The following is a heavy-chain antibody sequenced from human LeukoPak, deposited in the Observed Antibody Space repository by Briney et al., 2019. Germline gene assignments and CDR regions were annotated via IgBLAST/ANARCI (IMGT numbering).Heavy chain of an antibody. D-gene: IGHD3-22*01. CDR2: INHSGST. V-gene: IGHV4-34*01. CDR3: ARRPYYYDSSGYYSFDY. J-gene: IGHJ4*02. CDR1: GGSFSGYY. Sequence: SETLSLSCAVYGGSFSGYYWSWIRQPPGKGLEWIGEINHSGSTNYNPSLKSRVTISVDTSKNQFSLQLSSVTAADTAVYYCARRPYYYDSSGYYSFDYWGQGTLVTVSS.